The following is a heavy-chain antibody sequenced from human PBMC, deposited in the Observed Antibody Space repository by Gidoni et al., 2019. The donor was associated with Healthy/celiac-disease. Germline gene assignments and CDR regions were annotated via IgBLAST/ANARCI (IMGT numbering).Heavy chain of an antibody. D-gene: IGHD5-12*01. CDR3: ARGQSGYDLGVDYGMDV. Sequence: QVQLVQSGAEVKKPGASVKVSCKASGYTFTGYYMHWVRQAPGQGLEWMGWINPNSGGTNYAQKFQGWVTMTRDTSISTADMELSRLRSDDTAVYYCARGQSGYDLGVDYGMDVWGQGTTVTVSS. CDR2: INPNSGGT. CDR1: GYTFTGYY. J-gene: IGHJ6*02. V-gene: IGHV1-2*04.